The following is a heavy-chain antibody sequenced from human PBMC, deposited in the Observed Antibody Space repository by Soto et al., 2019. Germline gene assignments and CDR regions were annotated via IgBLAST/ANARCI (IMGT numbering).Heavy chain of an antibody. CDR2: ISAHNGNT. V-gene: IGHV1-18*01. CDR1: GYTFTSYG. D-gene: IGHD1-1*01. Sequence: QVHLVQSGAEVKKPGASVKVSCKASGYTFTSYGITWVRQAPGQGLEWMGWISAHNGNTDSAQKLQGRVIVTRDTSTSTAYMELRSLISAATAVYYCARGRYGDYWGQGALVTVSS. CDR3: ARGRYGDY. J-gene: IGHJ4*02.